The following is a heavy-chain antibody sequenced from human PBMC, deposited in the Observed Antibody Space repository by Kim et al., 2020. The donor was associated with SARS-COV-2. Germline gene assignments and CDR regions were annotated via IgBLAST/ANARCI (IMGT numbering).Heavy chain of an antibody. V-gene: IGHV4-34*01. J-gene: IGHJ5*02. D-gene: IGHD3-9*01. CDR2: INHSGST. CDR3: ARRGATRYFDWPAGGWFDP. Sequence: SETLSITCAVYGGSFSGYYWSWIRQPPGKGLEWIGEINHSGSTNYNPSLKSRVTISVDTSKNQFSLKLSSVTAADTAVYYCARRGATRYFDWPAGGWFDPWGQGTLVTVSS. CDR1: GGSFSGYY.